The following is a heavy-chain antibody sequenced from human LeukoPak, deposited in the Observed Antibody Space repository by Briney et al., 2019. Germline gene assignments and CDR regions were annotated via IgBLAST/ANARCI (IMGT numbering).Heavy chain of an antibody. CDR2: IKQDGSEK. D-gene: IGHD5-12*01. J-gene: IGHJ6*03. CDR3: AREGGGYDRYYYYYMDV. Sequence: GGSLRLSCAASGFTFSSYWMSWVRQAPGKGLEWVANIKQDGSEKYYVDSVKGRFTISRDNAKNSLYLQMNSLRAEETAEYYCAREGGGYDRYYYYYMDVWGKGTTVTVSS. V-gene: IGHV3-7*01. CDR1: GFTFSSYW.